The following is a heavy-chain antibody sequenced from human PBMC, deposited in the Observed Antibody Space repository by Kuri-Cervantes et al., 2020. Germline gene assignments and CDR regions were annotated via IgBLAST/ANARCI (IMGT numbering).Heavy chain of an antibody. CDR1: RGSFSGYY. CDR3: ARCKRGIAAARPDRMWIDP. D-gene: IGHD6-13*01. V-gene: IGHV4-34*01. J-gene: IGHJ5*02. Sequence: SETLSLTCTVYRGSFSGYYWTWIRQPPGKGLEWIGEIDHSGSTNYHPSLKRRVTISVDTSKNQFSLKVSSVTAADTAVYYCARCKRGIAAARPDRMWIDPWGQGTLVTVSS. CDR2: IDHSGST.